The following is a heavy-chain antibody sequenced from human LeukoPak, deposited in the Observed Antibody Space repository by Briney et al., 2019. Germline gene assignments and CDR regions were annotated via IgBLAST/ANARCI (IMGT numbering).Heavy chain of an antibody. CDR1: GGTFSSYA. CDR2: IIPIFGTA. CDR3: ASVRDGYNYFDY. V-gene: IGHV1-69*01. J-gene: IGHJ4*02. D-gene: IGHD5-24*01. Sequence: SVKASCKASGGTFSSYAISWVRQAPGQGLEWMGGIIPIFGTANYAQKFQGRVTITADESTSTAYMELSSLRSEDTAVYYCASVRDGYNYFDYWGQGTLVTVSS.